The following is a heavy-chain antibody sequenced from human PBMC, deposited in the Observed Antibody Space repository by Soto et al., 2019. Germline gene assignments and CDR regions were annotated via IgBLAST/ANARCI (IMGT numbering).Heavy chain of an antibody. J-gene: IGHJ3*02. V-gene: IGHV1-18*01. Sequence: ASVKVSCKASGYTFISYGINWVRQTPGQGLEWMAWISPYNGNTNYAQNFQDRITMTTDTSTSTVNMELRGLRSDDTALYYCARDRMGYSSSSNDASDIWGQ. CDR2: ISPYNGNT. CDR1: GYTFISYG. D-gene: IGHD6-6*01. CDR3: ARDRMGYSSSSNDASDI.